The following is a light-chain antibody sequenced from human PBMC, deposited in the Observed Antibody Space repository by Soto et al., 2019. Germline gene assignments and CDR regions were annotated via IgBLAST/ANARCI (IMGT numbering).Light chain of an antibody. CDR1: QDINTF. CDR2: HTS. J-gene: IGKJ2*01. Sequence: DIQMTQSQSPLLALAEVRVTIVGQAMQDINTFLNWYKQRPGEALKRLSFHTSNLEAGVPSRFSGSGSGTSFTFTITSLQPEDFATYYCQQYETLPYTFGQGTKVDIK. V-gene: IGKV1-33*01. CDR3: QQYETLPYT.